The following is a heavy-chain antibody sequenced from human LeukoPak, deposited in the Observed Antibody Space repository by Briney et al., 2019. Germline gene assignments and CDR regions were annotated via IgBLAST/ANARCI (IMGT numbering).Heavy chain of an antibody. CDR3: VKGGSISHNWFDS. V-gene: IGHV3-30*02. D-gene: IGHD3-16*01. Sequence: PGGSLRLSCAASGFTYSDYCMHWVRQAPGRGLEWVAFILNDGTWEYYPDSVKGRLTISRDNSRNTLYLQMNSVRLEDTALYYCVKGGSISHNWFDSWGQGTLVTVSS. CDR1: GFTYSDYC. J-gene: IGHJ5*01. CDR2: ILNDGTWE.